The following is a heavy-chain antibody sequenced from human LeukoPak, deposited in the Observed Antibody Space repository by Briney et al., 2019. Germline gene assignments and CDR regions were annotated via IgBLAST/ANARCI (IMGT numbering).Heavy chain of an antibody. J-gene: IGHJ4*02. D-gene: IGHD3-22*01. V-gene: IGHV1-2*02. Sequence: ASVRVSCKASGYTFTSYGISWVRQAPGQGLEWMGWINPNSGGTNYAQKFQGRVTMTRDTSISTAYMELSRLRSDDTAVYYCARGESGYYLFDYWGQGTLVTVSS. CDR1: GYTFTSYG. CDR3: ARGESGYYLFDY. CDR2: INPNSGGT.